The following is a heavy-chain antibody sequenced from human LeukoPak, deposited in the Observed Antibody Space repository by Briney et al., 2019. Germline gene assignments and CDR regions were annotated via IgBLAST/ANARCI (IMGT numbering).Heavy chain of an antibody. CDR3: ASQGSSLADGAYFDY. Sequence: ASVKVSCKASGYTFTGYYMHWVRQAPGQGLEWMGWINPNSGGTNYAQKFQGWVTMTRDTSISTAYMEVSRLTSDDTAVYYCASQGSSLADGAYFDYRGQGTLVTVSS. CDR1: GYTFTGYY. V-gene: IGHV1-2*04. CDR2: INPNSGGT. D-gene: IGHD4/OR15-4a*01. J-gene: IGHJ4*02.